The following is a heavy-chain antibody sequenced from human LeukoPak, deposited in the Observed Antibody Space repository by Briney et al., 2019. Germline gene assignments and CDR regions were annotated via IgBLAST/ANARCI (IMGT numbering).Heavy chain of an antibody. CDR1: RFTFSSYG. J-gene: IGHJ4*02. V-gene: IGHV3-30*18. CDR3: AKERSHPINYFDY. D-gene: IGHD5-12*01. Sequence: AGGSLRLSCAASRFTFSSYGIHWVRQAPGKGLEWVAVISYDGSNKYYADSVKGRFTISRDNSKNTLYLQMNSLRAEDTAVYYCAKERSHPINYFDYWGQGTLVTVSS. CDR2: ISYDGSNK.